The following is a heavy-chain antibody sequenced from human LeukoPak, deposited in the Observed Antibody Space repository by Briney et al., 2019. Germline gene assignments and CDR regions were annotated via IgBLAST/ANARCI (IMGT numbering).Heavy chain of an antibody. J-gene: IGHJ4*02. V-gene: IGHV3-23*01. Sequence: ASLRLSCAASGFTISNYAMSWVRQAPGKGLEWVSAITGSGGGTYYADSVKGRFTISRDNSKNTLYLQMNSLSAEDTAVYYCAKWGDYDVLTGYYDPDYWGQGALVTVSS. CDR2: ITGSGGGT. D-gene: IGHD3-9*01. CDR3: AKWGDYDVLTGYYDPDY. CDR1: GFTISNYA.